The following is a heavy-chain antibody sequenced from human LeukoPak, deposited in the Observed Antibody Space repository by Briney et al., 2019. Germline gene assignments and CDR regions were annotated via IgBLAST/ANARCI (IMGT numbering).Heavy chain of an antibody. V-gene: IGHV1-8*01. CDR3: ARGGTLVQGVTILYGMDV. J-gene: IGHJ6*02. CDR1: GDTFTSYD. Sequence: EASVKVSCKTSGDTFTSYDINWVRQATGQGLEWMGWMNPWSGNTIYTQKFQGRVAMTRDTSTSTAYMELSSLRSEDTAVYYCARGGTLVQGVTILYGMDVWGQGTTVTVSS. D-gene: IGHD3-10*01. CDR2: MNPWSGNT.